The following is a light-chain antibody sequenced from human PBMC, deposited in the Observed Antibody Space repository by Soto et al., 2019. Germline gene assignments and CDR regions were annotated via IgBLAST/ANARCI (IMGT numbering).Light chain of an antibody. CDR3: QHYGSSLSIT. CDR2: GAS. J-gene: IGKJ5*01. Sequence: ESVLTQSPGSLSLSPGERATLSCRASQSVSSNYLAWYQHKPGQAPRPLTYGASSRATGIPDRFSGSGSGTDFTLTISRLEPEDFAVYYCQHYGSSLSITFGQGTRLEIK. V-gene: IGKV3-20*01. CDR1: QSVSSNY.